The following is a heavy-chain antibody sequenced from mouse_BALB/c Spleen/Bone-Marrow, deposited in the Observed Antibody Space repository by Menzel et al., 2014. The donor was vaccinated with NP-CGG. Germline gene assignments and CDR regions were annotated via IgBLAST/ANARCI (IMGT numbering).Heavy chain of an antibody. CDR2: IWSGGNT. V-gene: IGHV2-2*02. J-gene: IGHJ3*01. D-gene: IGHD2-3*01. CDR1: DFSLTSYG. Sequence: QVQLQQSGPGLVQPSQSLSITCTVSDFSLTSYGVHWVRQSPGKGLEWLGVIWSGGNTDYNAAFISRLSISKDNSKSQVFFKMNSLQANDTAIYYCARNLGDGYSFAYWGQGTLVTVSA. CDR3: ARNLGDGYSFAY.